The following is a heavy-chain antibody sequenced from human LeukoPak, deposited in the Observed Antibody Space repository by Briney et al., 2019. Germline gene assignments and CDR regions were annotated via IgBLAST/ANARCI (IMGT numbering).Heavy chain of an antibody. CDR1: GFTFSSYA. D-gene: IGHD3-10*01. V-gene: IGHV3-23*01. CDR3: ASHYGSGSYSLRYFDY. CDR2: ISGSGGST. Sequence: GGSLRLSCAASGFTFSSYAMSWVRQAPGKGLEWVSAISGSGGSTYYADSVKGRFTISRGNSKNTLYLQMNSLRAEDTAVYYCASHYGSGSYSLRYFDYWGQGTLVTVSS. J-gene: IGHJ4*02.